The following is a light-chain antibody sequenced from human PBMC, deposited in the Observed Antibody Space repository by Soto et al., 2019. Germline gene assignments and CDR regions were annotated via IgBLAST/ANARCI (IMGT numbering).Light chain of an antibody. V-gene: IGKV1-5*03. CDR3: QQYNSYST. J-gene: IGKJ1*01. CDR1: QSIRTW. CDR2: KAS. Sequence: DIQMTQSPSTLPASVGDRVTITFRASQSIRTWLAWYQQKPGKAPKVLISKASTLESGVPSRFSGSGSETDFTLTISSLQPDDFATYYCQQYNSYSTIGQGTKVDIK.